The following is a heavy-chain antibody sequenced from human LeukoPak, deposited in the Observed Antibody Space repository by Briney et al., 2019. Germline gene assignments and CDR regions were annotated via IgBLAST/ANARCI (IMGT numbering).Heavy chain of an antibody. CDR1: GYTFTSYG. D-gene: IGHD6-19*01. V-gene: IGHV1-18*01. CDR2: ISAYNGNT. CDR3: ARDRYVQQWLIPIDY. J-gene: IGHJ4*02. Sequence: GASVKVSCKASGYTFTSYGISWVRQAPGQGLEWTGWISAYNGNTNYAQKLQGRVTMTTDTSTSTAYMELRSLRSDDTAVYYCARDRYVQQWLIPIDYWGQGTLVTVSS.